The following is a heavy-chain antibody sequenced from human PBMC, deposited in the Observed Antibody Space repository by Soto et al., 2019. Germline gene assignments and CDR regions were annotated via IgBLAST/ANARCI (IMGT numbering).Heavy chain of an antibody. V-gene: IGHV3-21*01. Sequence: PGGSLRLSCAASGFTFSSYSMNWVRQAPGKGLEWVSSISSSSSYIYYADSVKGRFTISRDNAKNSLYLQMNSLRAEDTAVYYCASVLLWFGESNYYYGMDVWGQGTTVTVSS. CDR1: GFTFSSYS. CDR2: ISSSSSYI. J-gene: IGHJ6*02. CDR3: ASVLLWFGESNYYYGMDV. D-gene: IGHD3-10*01.